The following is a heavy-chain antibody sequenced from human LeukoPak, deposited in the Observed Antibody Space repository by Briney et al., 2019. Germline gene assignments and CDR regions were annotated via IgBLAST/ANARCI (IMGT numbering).Heavy chain of an antibody. CDR3: ARDKREPRYAFDI. Sequence: SETLSLTCAVYGGSFSGYYWSWIRQPPGKGLEWIGEINHSGSTNYNPSLKSRVTISVDKSKNQFSLKVRSVTAADTAVYYCARDKREPRYAFDIWGQGTMVTVSS. J-gene: IGHJ3*02. V-gene: IGHV4-34*01. CDR2: INHSGST. D-gene: IGHD1-26*01. CDR1: GGSFSGYY.